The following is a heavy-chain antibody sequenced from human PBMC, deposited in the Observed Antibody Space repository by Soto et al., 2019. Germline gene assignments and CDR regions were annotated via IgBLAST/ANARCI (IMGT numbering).Heavy chain of an antibody. CDR1: GFTFSSFY. CDR3: ARAGWAVAEN. V-gene: IGHV3-74*01. CDR2: INRDGSSK. D-gene: IGHD6-19*01. Sequence: VQLVESGGDLVQPGGSLRLSCAASGFTFSSFYMHWVRQAPGKGLVWVARINRDGSSKNYADSVKGRFTISRDNAKNALYLQMHSLGGDDTAVYYCARAGWAVAENWGQGTLVTVSS. J-gene: IGHJ4*02.